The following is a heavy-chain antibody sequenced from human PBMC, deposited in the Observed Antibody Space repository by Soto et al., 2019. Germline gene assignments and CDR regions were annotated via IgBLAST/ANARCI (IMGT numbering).Heavy chain of an antibody. V-gene: IGHV4-38-2*02. CDR3: ARNDGSYSGFDY. CDR2: IFHTGTT. CDR1: GDSISSGYH. J-gene: IGHJ4*02. D-gene: IGHD1-26*01. Sequence: SATLSLTCTVSGDSISSGYHWAWIRQPPGMRLEWVASIFHTGTTYYNPSLTTRVTISVDTSKNQFSLKLSSVTAADSAVYYCARNDGSYSGFDYWGQGTLVTVSS.